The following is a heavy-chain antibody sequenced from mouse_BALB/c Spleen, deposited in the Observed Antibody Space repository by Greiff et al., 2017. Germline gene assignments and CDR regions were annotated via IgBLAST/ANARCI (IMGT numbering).Heavy chain of an antibody. J-gene: IGHJ2*01. CDR2: ISNGGGST. CDR1: GFTFSSYT. CDR3: ARQGDLFDN. V-gene: IGHV5-12-2*01. Sequence: EVKLVESGGGLVQPGGSLKLSCAASGFTFSSYTMSWVRQTPEKRLEWVAYISNGGGSTYYPDTVKGRFTISRDNAKNTLYLQMSSLKSEDTAMYYCARQGDLFDNWGQGTTLTVSS.